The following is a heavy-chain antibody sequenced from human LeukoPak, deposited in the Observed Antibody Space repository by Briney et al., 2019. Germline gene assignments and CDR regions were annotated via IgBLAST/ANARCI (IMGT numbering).Heavy chain of an antibody. CDR2: IYSGGST. V-gene: IGHV3-53*01. CDR3: ARVWCSSTSCQYDDY. J-gene: IGHJ4*02. Sequence: PGGSLRLSXAASGFTVSTSFMSWVRQAPGKGLEWVSVIYSGGSTYYADSVKGRFTISRDNSKNTLYLQMNSLRAEDTAVYYCARVWCSSTSCQYDDYWGQGNLVTVSS. D-gene: IGHD2-2*01. CDR1: GFTVSTSF.